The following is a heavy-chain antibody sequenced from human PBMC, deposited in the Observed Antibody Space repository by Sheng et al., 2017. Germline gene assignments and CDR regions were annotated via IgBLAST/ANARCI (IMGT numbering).Heavy chain of an antibody. CDR3: AREWVGATPYFDY. CDR2: INPNSGGT. Sequence: QVQLVQSGAEVKKPGASVKVSCKASGYTFTGYYMHWVRQAPGQGLEWMGWINPNSGGTNYAQKFQGRVTITADESTSTAYMELSSLRSEDTAFYYCAREWVGATPYFDYWGQGTLVTVSS. J-gene: IGHJ4*02. D-gene: IGHD1-26*01. CDR1: GYTFTGYY. V-gene: IGHV1-2*02.